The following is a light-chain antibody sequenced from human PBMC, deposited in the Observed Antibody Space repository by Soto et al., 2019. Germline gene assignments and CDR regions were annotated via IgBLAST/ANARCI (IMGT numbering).Light chain of an antibody. V-gene: IGLV2-8*01. Sequence: HSVLTQPPSASGSPGQSVTISCTGTSSDIFAYNYVSLYQQHPGKAPKLIIYEVSKRQSGVHDRFSRSTSGNTASLTVSGFQSEDEADYYCSSYTHIFYVSGTGTKVXVL. CDR3: SSYTHIFYV. J-gene: IGLJ1*01. CDR2: EVS. CDR1: SSDIFAYNY.